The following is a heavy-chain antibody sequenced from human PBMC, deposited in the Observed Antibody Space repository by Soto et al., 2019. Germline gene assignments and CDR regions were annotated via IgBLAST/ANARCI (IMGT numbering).Heavy chain of an antibody. CDR1: GFTFSNAW. J-gene: IGHJ5*02. V-gene: IGHV3-74*01. D-gene: IGHD2-15*01. Sequence: GGSLRLSCAASGFTFSNAWINWVRQAPGKGLVWVSRINSDGSSTSYADSVKGRFTISRDNAKNTLYLQMNSLRAEDTALYYCARVAGYCSGGSCHNWFDPWGQGTLVTVSS. CDR3: ARVAGYCSGGSCHNWFDP. CDR2: INSDGSST.